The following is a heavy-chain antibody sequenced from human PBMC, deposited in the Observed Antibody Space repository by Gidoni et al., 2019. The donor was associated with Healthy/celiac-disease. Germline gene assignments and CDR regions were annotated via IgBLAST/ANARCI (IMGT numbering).Heavy chain of an antibody. CDR2: HSGST. Sequence: HSGSTNYNPSLKSRVTISVDKSKNQFSLKLSSVTAADTAVYYCARVDTMVRGVKGWFDPWGQGTLVTVSS. CDR3: ARVDTMVRGVKGWFDP. D-gene: IGHD3-10*01. V-gene: IGHV4-4*02. J-gene: IGHJ5*02.